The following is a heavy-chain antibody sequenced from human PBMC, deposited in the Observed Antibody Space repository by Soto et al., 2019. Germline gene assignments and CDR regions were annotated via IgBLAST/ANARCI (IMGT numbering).Heavy chain of an antibody. CDR1: GGTFSSYA. D-gene: IGHD4-4*01. CDR3: ARTGNIDAFDI. J-gene: IGHJ3*02. V-gene: IGHV1-69*06. CDR2: IIPIFGTA. Sequence: VASVKVSCKASGGTFSSYAISWVRQAPGQGLEWMGGIIPIFGTANYAQKFQGRVTITADKSTSTAYMELSSLRSEDTAVYYCARTGNIDAFDIWGQGTMVTVSS.